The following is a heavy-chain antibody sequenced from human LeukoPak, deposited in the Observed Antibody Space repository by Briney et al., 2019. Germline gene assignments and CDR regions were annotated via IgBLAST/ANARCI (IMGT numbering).Heavy chain of an antibody. CDR2: IYFSGST. V-gene: IGHV4-39*02. CDR1: GGSISSSGYY. J-gene: IGHJ5*02. Sequence: SETLSLTCAVSGGSISSSGYYWGWVRQSPGKGLEWIGIIYFSGSTYYNPSLKSRVTISVDTSKNQFSLKLSSVTAADTAVYYCARDLGGASPRKSSWGQGTLVTVSS. CDR3: ARDLGGASPRKSS. D-gene: IGHD2-15*01.